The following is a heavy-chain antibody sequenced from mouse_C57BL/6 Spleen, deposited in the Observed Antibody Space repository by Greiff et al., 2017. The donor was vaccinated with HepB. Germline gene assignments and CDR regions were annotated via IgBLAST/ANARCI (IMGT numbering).Heavy chain of an antibody. CDR2: IYPGSGNT. CDR1: GYTFTDYY. D-gene: IGHD1-1*01. CDR3: ARGATVVANDY. J-gene: IGHJ2*01. V-gene: IGHV1-76*01. Sequence: VQLQQSGAELVRPGASVKLSCKASGYTFTDYYINWVKQGPGQGLEWIARIYPGSGNTYYNEKFKGKATLTAEKSSSTAYLQLSSLTSEDSAVYFCARGATVVANDYWGQGTTLTVSS.